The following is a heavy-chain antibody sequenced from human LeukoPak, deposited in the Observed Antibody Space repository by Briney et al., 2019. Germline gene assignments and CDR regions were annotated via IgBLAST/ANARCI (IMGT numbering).Heavy chain of an antibody. CDR1: GDSLSSRSHY. CDR2: IFYTGSG. Sequence: SETLSLTCTVSGDSLSSRSHYWAWIRESPGKGLEWIGSIFYTGSGYYNPSLESRVTMSLDTSKNQISLKLTSVTAADTAVYYCARKTWFWYFDSWGQGTLVTVSS. V-gene: IGHV4-39*01. J-gene: IGHJ4*02. CDR3: ARKTWFWYFDS. D-gene: IGHD3-10*01.